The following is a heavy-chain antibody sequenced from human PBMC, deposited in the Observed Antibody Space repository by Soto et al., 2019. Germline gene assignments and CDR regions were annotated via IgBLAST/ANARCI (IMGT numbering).Heavy chain of an antibody. CDR2: IYCSGST. CDR1: GGSISSGGYY. J-gene: IGHJ2*01. Sequence: QVQLQESGPGLVKPSQTLSLTCTVSGGSISSGGYYWSWIRQHPGKGLEWIGYIYCSGSTYYNPSLKGRVTISVDTSKNHFSLKLSSVTAASTAVYYCARVAASIAVDWYFDLWGRGTLVTVSS. D-gene: IGHD6-6*01. CDR3: ARVAASIAVDWYFDL. V-gene: IGHV4-31*03.